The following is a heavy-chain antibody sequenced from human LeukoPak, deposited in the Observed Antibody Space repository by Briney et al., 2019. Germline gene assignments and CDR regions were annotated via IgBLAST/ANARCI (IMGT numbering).Heavy chain of an antibody. J-gene: IGHJ4*02. D-gene: IGHD4-17*01. CDR3: ARGVYADPFDY. V-gene: IGHV3-48*01. CDR2: ISSSSSVI. Sequence: GGSLRLSCAASGFSLSDYSMSWVRQAPGKGLEWVAYISSSSSVIYYADSVEGRFSISRDNVKNSLDLQMNSLRADDTAVYYCARGVYADPFDYWGQGTLVTISS. CDR1: GFSLSDYS.